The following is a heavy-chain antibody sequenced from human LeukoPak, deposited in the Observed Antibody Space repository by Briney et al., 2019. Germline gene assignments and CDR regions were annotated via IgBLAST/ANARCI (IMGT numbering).Heavy chain of an antibody. V-gene: IGHV4-59*01. J-gene: IGHJ6*02. CDR2: ST. Sequence: STNYNPSLKSRVTISVDTSKNQFSLKLSSVTAADTAVYYCARDTVVVISEYYYYYYGMDVWGQGTTVTVSS. D-gene: IGHD2-2*01. CDR3: ARDTVVVISEYYYYYYGMDV.